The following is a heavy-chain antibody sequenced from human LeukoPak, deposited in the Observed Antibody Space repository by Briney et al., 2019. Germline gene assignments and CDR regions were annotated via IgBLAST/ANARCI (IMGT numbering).Heavy chain of an antibody. J-gene: IGHJ5*02. CDR1: GYTFINYD. Sequence: ASVKVSCKASGYTFINYDINWVRQVTGQGLEWMGWMNPNSGNTGFAQKFRGRISITRDTSINTAYMELSSLRSEDTAVYYCARSIPLWKDLRRDWFDPWGQGTLVIVSP. V-gene: IGHV1-8*03. D-gene: IGHD2-21*01. CDR3: ARSIPLWKDLRRDWFDP. CDR2: MNPNSGNT.